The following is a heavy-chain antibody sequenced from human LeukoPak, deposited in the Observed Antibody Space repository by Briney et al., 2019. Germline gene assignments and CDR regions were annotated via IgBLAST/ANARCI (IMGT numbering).Heavy chain of an antibody. J-gene: IGHJ4*02. V-gene: IGHV4-39*02. CDR2: IYYSGST. D-gene: IGHD4-23*01. Sequence: SETLSLTCTVSGGSISSSSYYWGWIRQPPGKGLEWIGSIYYSGSTYYNPSLKSRVTISVDTSKNQFSLKLSSVTAADTAVYYCARDPTTVVTLPYYFDFWGQGTLVTVS. CDR3: ARDPTTVVTLPYYFDF. CDR1: GGSISSSSYY.